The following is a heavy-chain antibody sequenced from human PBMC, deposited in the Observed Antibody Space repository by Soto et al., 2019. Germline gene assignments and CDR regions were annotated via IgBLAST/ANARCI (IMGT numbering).Heavy chain of an antibody. CDR1: GGSVSSSFF. J-gene: IGHJ4*02. CDR3: ARRFGWYAIDY. V-gene: IGHV4-4*02. Sequence: QVLLQESGPGLVQPSGTLSLSCAVSGGSVSSSFFWGWVRQPPGKGLEWIGDIFHSGSVNYNPSLKSRVTISIDKSKNQFSLELNSVTTADKAVYYCARRFGWYAIDYWGQGTLVIVSS. CDR2: IFHSGSV. D-gene: IGHD6-19*01.